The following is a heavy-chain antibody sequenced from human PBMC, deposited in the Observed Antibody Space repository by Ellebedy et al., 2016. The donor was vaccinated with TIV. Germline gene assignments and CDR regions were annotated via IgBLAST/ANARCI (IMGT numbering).Heavy chain of an antibody. V-gene: IGHV3-74*01. D-gene: IGHD3-16*01. CDR2: INSDGSST. Sequence: GGSLRLXCAASGFTFSSYGMHWVRQAPGKGLVWVSRINSDGSSTSYSDSVKGRFTISRDNAKNTLYLQMNSLKAEDTAVYYCARPYPQLDWFDPWGQGTLVTVSS. CDR3: ARPYPQLDWFDP. J-gene: IGHJ5*02. CDR1: GFTFSSYG.